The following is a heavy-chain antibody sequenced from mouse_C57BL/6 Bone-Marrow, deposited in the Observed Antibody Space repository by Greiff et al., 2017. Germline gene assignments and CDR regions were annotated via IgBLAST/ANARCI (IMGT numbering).Heavy chain of an antibody. Sequence: EVQLKQSGPELVKPGASVKISCKASGYTFTDYYMNWVKQSHGKSLEWIGDINPNNGGTSYNQKFKGKATLTVDKSSSTAYMQLSSLTSEDSAVYYCARMGFAWFAYWGQGTLVTVSA. CDR1: GYTFTDYY. J-gene: IGHJ3*01. CDR3: ARMGFAWFAY. CDR2: INPNNGGT. V-gene: IGHV1-26*01. D-gene: IGHD3-1*01.